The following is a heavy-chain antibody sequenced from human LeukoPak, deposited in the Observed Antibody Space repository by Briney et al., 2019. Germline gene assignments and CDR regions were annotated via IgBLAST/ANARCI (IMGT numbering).Heavy chain of an antibody. D-gene: IGHD6-19*01. V-gene: IGHV3-48*03. CDR1: GFTFSSYE. CDR3: ASQKGRIAVAVDY. Sequence: PGGSLRLSCAASGFTFSSYEMNWVRQAPGKGLEWVSYISSSGSTIYYADSVKGRFTISRDNAKNSLYLQMNSLRAGDTAVYYCASQKGRIAVAVDYWGQGTLVTVSS. CDR2: ISSSGSTI. J-gene: IGHJ4*02.